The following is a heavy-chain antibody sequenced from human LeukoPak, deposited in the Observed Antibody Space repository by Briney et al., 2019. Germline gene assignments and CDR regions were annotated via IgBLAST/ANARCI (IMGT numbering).Heavy chain of an antibody. D-gene: IGHD3-3*01. CDR1: GASITTYY. CDR2: IYYSGIT. V-gene: IGHV4-59*12. CDR3: ARDSLTRSGSYYYYMDV. J-gene: IGHJ6*03. Sequence: SETLSLTCTVSGASITTYYWSWIRQPPGKGLEWIGYIYYSGITKYNPSLKSRVTISIDTSRNQLSLNLSSVTAADTAVYYCARDSLTRSGSYYYYMDVWGKGTTVTVSS.